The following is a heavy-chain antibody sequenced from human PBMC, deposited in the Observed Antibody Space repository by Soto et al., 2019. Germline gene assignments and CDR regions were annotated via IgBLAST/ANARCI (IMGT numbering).Heavy chain of an antibody. D-gene: IGHD1-26*01. Sequence: PGVSLRLPCAASGLTFTSYSMNWVRQAPGKGLEWVSFISSSSSTIYYADSVKGRFTISRDNAKNSLYLQMNSLRDEDTAVYYCARRPYSGSSAPFDYWGQGTLVTVSS. J-gene: IGHJ4*02. CDR3: ARRPYSGSSAPFDY. CDR2: ISSSSSTI. CDR1: GLTFTSYS. V-gene: IGHV3-48*02.